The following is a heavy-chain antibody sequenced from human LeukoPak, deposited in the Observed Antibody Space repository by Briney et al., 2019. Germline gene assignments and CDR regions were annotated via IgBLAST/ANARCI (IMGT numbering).Heavy chain of an antibody. J-gene: IGHJ4*02. D-gene: IGHD6-6*01. V-gene: IGHV3-30*02. CDR3: AKDRLGSSFSFDY. CDR2: IRYDGSNK. CDR1: GFTFSSYG. Sequence: GGSLRLSCAASGFTFSSYGMHWVRQAQARGLEGVAFIRYDGSNKYYADSVKGRFTISRDNSKNTLYLQMNSLRAEDTAVYYCAKDRLGSSFSFDYWGQGTLVTVSS.